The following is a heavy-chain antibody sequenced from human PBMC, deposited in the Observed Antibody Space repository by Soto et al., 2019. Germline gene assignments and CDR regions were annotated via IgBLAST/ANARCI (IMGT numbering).Heavy chain of an antibody. Sequence: GGSLRLSCAASGFTFSSYAMSWVRQAPGKGLEWVSAISGSGGSTYYADSVKGRFTISRDNSKNTLYLQMNSLRAEDTAVYYCAKDPNYYGSGSYRPWFDPWGQGTLVTVSS. V-gene: IGHV3-23*01. CDR1: GFTFSSYA. CDR3: AKDPNYYGSGSYRPWFDP. J-gene: IGHJ5*02. CDR2: ISGSGGST. D-gene: IGHD3-10*01.